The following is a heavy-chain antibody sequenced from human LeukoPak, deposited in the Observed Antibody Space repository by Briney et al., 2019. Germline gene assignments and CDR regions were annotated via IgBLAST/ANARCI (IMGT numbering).Heavy chain of an antibody. CDR3: ASLGRSSGRDY. D-gene: IGHD6-6*01. Sequence: GGSLRLSCAASGFTFSSYSMNWVRQAPGKGLEWVSSISSSSSYIYYADSVKGRFTISRDNAKNSLYLQMDSLRAEDTAVYYCASLGRSSGRDYWGQGTLVTVSS. CDR1: GFTFSSYS. V-gene: IGHV3-21*01. CDR2: ISSSSSYI. J-gene: IGHJ4*02.